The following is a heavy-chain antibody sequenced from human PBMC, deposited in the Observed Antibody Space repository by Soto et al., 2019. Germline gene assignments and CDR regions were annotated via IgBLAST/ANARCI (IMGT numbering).Heavy chain of an antibody. CDR1: SASISSHY. CDR2: IYYSGNT. V-gene: IGHV4-59*11. CDR3: ARGYCSSTSCYEFDY. D-gene: IGHD2-2*01. J-gene: IGHJ4*02. Sequence: PSETLSLTCTVPSASISSHYWNWIRQPPGKGLEWIGSIYYSGNTNYSPSLKSRVTISVDTSKKQFSLKLSSVTAADTAMYYCARGYCSSTSCYEFDYWGQGTLVT.